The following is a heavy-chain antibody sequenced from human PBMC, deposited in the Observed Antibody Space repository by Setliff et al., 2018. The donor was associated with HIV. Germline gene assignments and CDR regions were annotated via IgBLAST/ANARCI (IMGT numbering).Heavy chain of an antibody. V-gene: IGHV4-59*05. CDR1: GGSISIYY. CDR3: ARRNTMVRGIIIDPYDAFDM. Sequence: PSKTLSLTCTVSGGSISIYYWSWIRQPPGEGLQWIGSIYDTGSTYYNPSLKSRVTISVDTSKNQFSLNLSSVTATDTAVYYCARRNTMVRGIIIDPYDAFDMWGQGTVVTVSS. CDR2: IYDTGST. J-gene: IGHJ3*02. D-gene: IGHD3-10*01.